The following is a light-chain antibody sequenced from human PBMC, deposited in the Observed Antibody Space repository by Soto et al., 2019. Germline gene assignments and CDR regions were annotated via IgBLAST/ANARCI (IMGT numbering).Light chain of an antibody. Sequence: QSALTQPASVSGSPGQSITISCTGTSNDVGNGYDSVSWYQHHPGKAPKLIIYEVVNRPSGVPDRFSGSKSGTSASLAITGLQAEDEADYYCQSYDSSLSGYVFGTGTKLTVL. CDR1: SNDVGNGYDS. V-gene: IGLV2-14*01. CDR2: EVV. CDR3: QSYDSSLSGYV. J-gene: IGLJ1*01.